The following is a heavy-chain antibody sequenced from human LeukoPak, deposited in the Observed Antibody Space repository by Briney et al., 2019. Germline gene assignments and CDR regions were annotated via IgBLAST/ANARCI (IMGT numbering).Heavy chain of an antibody. CDR1: GSSISSGDYY. Sequence: PSQTLSLTCTVSGSSISSGDYYWSWIRQPPGKGLEWIGYIYYSGSTYYNPSLKSRVTISVDTSKNQFSLKLSSVTAADTAVYYCARVIAAAMDAFDIWGQGTMVTVSS. CDR3: ARVIAAAMDAFDI. V-gene: IGHV4-30-4*08. CDR2: IYYSGST. J-gene: IGHJ3*02. D-gene: IGHD6-13*01.